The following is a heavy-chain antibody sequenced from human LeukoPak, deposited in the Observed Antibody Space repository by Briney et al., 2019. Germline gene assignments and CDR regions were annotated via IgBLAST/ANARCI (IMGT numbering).Heavy chain of an antibody. CDR3: ERHSDYDYGAPYFDH. CDR1: GGSISSYF. J-gene: IGHJ4*02. V-gene: IGHV4-59*08. Sequence: SETLSLTCSVSGGSISSYFWSWIRQSPGKGLEWIGYIYYSGSTNYNPSLKSRVTISGDTSKNQFSLRLSSVTAADSAVYYCERHSDYDYGAPYFDHWGQGILVTVSS. D-gene: IGHD5-12*01. CDR2: IYYSGST.